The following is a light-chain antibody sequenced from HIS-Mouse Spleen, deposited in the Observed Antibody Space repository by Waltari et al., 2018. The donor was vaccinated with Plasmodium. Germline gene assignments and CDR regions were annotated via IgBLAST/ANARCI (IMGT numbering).Light chain of an antibody. Sequence: QSVLTQPPSVSGAPGQRVTISCPGSTPNIGARYDVHWYQHRPGTAPKPLIYGNSNRPSGVPDRFSGSKSGTSASLAITGLQAEDEADYYCQSYDSSLSGSGVFGGGTKLTVL. J-gene: IGLJ3*02. CDR3: QSYDSSLSGSGV. CDR1: TPNIGARYD. CDR2: GNS. V-gene: IGLV1-40*01.